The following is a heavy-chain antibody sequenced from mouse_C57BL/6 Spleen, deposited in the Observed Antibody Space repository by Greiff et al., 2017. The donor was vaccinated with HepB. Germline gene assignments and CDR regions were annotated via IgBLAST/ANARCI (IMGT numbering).Heavy chain of an antibody. CDR3: ARSGVYYDYDAWFAY. Sequence: QVQLQQSGAELARPGASVKLSCKASGYTFTSYGISWVKQRTGQGLEWIGEIYPRSGNTYYNEKFKGKATLTADKSSSTAYMELRSLTSEDSAVYFCARSGVYYDYDAWFAYWGQGTLVTVSA. J-gene: IGHJ3*01. D-gene: IGHD2-4*01. V-gene: IGHV1-81*01. CDR1: GYTFTSYG. CDR2: IYPRSGNT.